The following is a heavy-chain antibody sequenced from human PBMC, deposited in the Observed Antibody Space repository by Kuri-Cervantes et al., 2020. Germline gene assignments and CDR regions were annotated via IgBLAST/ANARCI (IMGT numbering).Heavy chain of an antibody. CDR2: IKQDGSEK. CDR1: GFTFSSYW. Sequence: GESLKISCAASGFTFSSYWMSWVRQAPGKGLEWVANIKQDGSEKYYADSVKGRFTISRDNSKNTLYLQMNSLRAEDTAVYYCATGNSGTAGFDYWGQGTLVTVSS. CDR3: ATGNSGTAGFDY. V-gene: IGHV3-7*01. J-gene: IGHJ4*02. D-gene: IGHD3-10*01.